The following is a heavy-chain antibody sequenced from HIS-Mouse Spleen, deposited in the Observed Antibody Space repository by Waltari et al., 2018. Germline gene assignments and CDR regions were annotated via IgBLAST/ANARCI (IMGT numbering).Heavy chain of an antibody. Sequence: QVQLQESGPGLVKPSQTLSLTCTVPGGSISSGGYYWSWIRPHPGKGLEWMGYIDYSGSTYYNPSLKSRVTISVDTSKNQFSLKLSSVTAADTAVYYCARSPYYDFWSGYSDNWFDPWGQGTLVTVSS. CDR3: ARSPYYDFWSGYSDNWFDP. V-gene: IGHV4-31*03. CDR2: IDYSGST. D-gene: IGHD3-3*01. CDR1: GGSISSGGYY. J-gene: IGHJ5*02.